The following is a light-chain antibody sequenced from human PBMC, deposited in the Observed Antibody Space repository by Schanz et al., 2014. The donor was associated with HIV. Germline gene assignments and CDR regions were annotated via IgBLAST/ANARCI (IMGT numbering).Light chain of an antibody. V-gene: IGLV1-44*01. Sequence: QSVLTQPLSASGTPGQRVTISCSGSRSNIGRNTVNWYQQLPRTAPKLLIYSNNQRPSGVPDRFSASKSGTSASLAIAGLQAEDEADYYCLSYDSSLSGYVVFGGGTKLTVL. CDR2: SNN. CDR1: RSNIGRNT. J-gene: IGLJ2*01. CDR3: LSYDSSLSGYVV.